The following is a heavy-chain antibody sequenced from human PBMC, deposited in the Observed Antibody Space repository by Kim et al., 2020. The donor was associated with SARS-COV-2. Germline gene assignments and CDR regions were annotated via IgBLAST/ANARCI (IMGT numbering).Heavy chain of an antibody. D-gene: IGHD1-26*01. Sequence: SETLSLTCTVSGGSISSSSYYWGWIRQPPGKGLEWIGSIYYSGSTYYNPSLKSRVTISVDTSKNQFSLKLSSVTAADTAVYYCARQDEGWELLLGNLFDP. V-gene: IGHV4-39*01. CDR3: ARQDEGWELLLGNLFDP. CDR1: GGSISSSSYY. CDR2: IYYSGST. J-gene: IGHJ5*02.